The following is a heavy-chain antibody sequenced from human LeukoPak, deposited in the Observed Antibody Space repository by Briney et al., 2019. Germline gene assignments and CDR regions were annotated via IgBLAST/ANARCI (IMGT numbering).Heavy chain of an antibody. CDR3: AKDPATYYDFWSAKGWFDP. CDR2: ISGSGGST. J-gene: IGHJ5*02. V-gene: IGHV3-23*01. CDR1: GFTFSSYA. Sequence: PGGSLRLSCAASGFTFSSYAMSWVRQAPGKGLEWVSAISGSGGSTYYADSVRGRFTISRDNATNTLYLQMNSLRAEDTAVYYCAKDPATYYDFWSAKGWFDPWGQGTLVTVSS. D-gene: IGHD3-3*01.